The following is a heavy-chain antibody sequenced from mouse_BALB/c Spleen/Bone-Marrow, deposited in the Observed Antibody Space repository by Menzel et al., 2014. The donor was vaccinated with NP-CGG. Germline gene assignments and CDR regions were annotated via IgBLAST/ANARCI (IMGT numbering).Heavy chain of an antibody. Sequence: EVQRVESGPELVKPGASAKISCKASGYTFTDYNMHWVKPSHGKSLEWIGYTYPYNGGTGYNQKFKSKATLTVDNSSSTAYMELRSLTSEDSAVYYCARLGRDYWGQGTTLTVSS. CDR3: ARLGRDY. CDR1: GYTFTDYN. V-gene: IGHV1S29*02. J-gene: IGHJ2*01. D-gene: IGHD4-1*01. CDR2: TYPYNGGT.